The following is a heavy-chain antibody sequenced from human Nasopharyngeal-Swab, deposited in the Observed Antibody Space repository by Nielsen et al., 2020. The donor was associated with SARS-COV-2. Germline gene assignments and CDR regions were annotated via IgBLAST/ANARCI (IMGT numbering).Heavy chain of an antibody. D-gene: IGHD6-19*01. J-gene: IGHJ4*02. CDR2: ISSSSSYI. Sequence: GGSLKISCAASGFTFSSYSMNWVRQAPGKGLEWVSSISSSSSYIYYADSVKGRFTISRDNAKNSLYLQMNSLRAEDTAVYYCARGGSYSSGWYVGFEHYFDYWGQGTLVTVSS. V-gene: IGHV3-21*01. CDR3: ARGGSYSSGWYVGFEHYFDY. CDR1: GFTFSSYS.